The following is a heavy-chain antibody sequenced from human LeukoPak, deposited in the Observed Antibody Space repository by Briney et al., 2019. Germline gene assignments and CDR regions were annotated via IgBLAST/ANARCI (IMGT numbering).Heavy chain of an antibody. J-gene: IGHJ4*02. V-gene: IGHV2-5*01. CDR2: ICCNDDK. D-gene: IGHD3-16*02. CDR1: GFSRSTSGVG. Sequence: SGPTRVKPTQTLTLTCTFSGFSRSTSGVGVGWIRQPPGKSLEWLALICCNDDKRYNPSLKSRLTITKDTSKTQVVLTMTNMDLVDTDTYYCAHRLDYDYVWGSYRYTGFDYWGQGTLVTVSS. CDR3: AHRLDYDYVWGSYRYTGFDY.